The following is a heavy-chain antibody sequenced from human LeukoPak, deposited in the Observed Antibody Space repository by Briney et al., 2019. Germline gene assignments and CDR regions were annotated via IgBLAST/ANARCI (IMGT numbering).Heavy chain of an antibody. CDR1: GFTFSIYG. Sequence: GRSLRLSCAASGFTFSIYGMHWVRQAPGKGLEWVAFIWYDGSNVYYADSVKGRFTFSRDNSKNTLYLQMNSLRTDDTAVYYCARGFFDVFDIWGQGTMVTVSS. J-gene: IGHJ3*02. V-gene: IGHV3-33*01. CDR2: IWYDGSNV. CDR3: ARGFFDVFDI. D-gene: IGHD3-3*01.